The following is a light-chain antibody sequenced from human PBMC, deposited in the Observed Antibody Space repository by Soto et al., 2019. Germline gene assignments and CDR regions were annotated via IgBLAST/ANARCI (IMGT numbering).Light chain of an antibody. CDR3: QHYDNSPWT. V-gene: IGKV3-20*01. CDR2: GAS. CDR1: QSVSSTY. Sequence: EIVLTQSPGTLSLSPGERATLSCRASQSVSSTYLAWYQHKPGQAPRLLIYGASSMATGIPDRFSGGGSGRDFTLSISRLEPEDFAVYYCQHYDNSPWTFGQGTKVEIK. J-gene: IGKJ1*01.